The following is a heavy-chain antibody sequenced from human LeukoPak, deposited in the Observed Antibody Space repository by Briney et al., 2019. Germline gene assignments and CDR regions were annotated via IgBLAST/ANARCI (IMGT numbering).Heavy chain of an antibody. CDR1: VYTFTVYY. CDR2: INPNSGGT. D-gene: IGHD2-21*01. V-gene: IGHV1-2*02. CDR3: ARHLRDCNGPFDY. Sequence: ASVTVSCTASVYTFTVYYIHWMRQAPGQGLEWMGWINPNSGGTNYAQKFQGRVTMTRGTSISTAYMELSRLTSDDTAVYYCARHLRDCNGPFDYWGQGTLVTVSS. J-gene: IGHJ4*02.